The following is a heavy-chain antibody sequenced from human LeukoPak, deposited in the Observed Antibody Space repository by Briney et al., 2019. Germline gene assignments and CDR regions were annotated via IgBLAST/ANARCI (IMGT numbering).Heavy chain of an antibody. CDR2: IYSGGRT. CDR3: ARGVYGVPFDY. J-gene: IGHJ4*02. CDR1: GFTVSSNY. Sequence: GGSLRLSCAASGFTVSSNYMSWVRQAPGKGLEWVSVIYSGGRTYYADSVKGRFTISRDNSKNTLYLQMNSLRAEDTAVYYCARGVYGVPFDYWGQGTLVTVSS. V-gene: IGHV3-53*01. D-gene: IGHD5/OR15-5a*01.